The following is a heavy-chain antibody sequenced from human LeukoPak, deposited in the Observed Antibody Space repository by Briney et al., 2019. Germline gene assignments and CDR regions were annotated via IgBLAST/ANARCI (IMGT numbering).Heavy chain of an antibody. CDR2: IYYSGST. D-gene: IGHD3-22*01. V-gene: IGHV4-39*01. CDR1: GGSISSSNYY. Sequence: SETLTLICTVSGGSISSSNYYWGWIRQPPGKGLEWIGSIYYSGSTYYNPSLKSRVTISVDTSKNQFSLKLSSVTAADTAVYYCARQANYYDSSGYSYHFDYWGQGTM. J-gene: IGHJ4*02. CDR3: ARQANYYDSSGYSYHFDY.